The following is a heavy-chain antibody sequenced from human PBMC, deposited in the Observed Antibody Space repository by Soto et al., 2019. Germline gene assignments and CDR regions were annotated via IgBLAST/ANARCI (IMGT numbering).Heavy chain of an antibody. CDR1: GGSFSGYY. D-gene: IGHD3-3*01. Sequence: QVQLQQWGAGLLKPSETLSLTCAVYGGSFSGYYWSWIRQPPGKGLEWTGEINHSGSTNYNPSLKSRVTISVDTSKNQFSLKLSSVTAADTAVYYCARVGGLRFLEWSNMDVWGKGTTVTVSS. CDR3: ARVGGLRFLEWSNMDV. J-gene: IGHJ6*03. V-gene: IGHV4-34*01. CDR2: INHSGST.